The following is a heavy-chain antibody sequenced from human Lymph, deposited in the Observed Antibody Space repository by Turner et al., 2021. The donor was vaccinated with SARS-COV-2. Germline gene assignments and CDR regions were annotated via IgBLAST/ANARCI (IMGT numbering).Heavy chain of an antibody. CDR3: ARALAAAGTDGVDV. J-gene: IGHJ6*02. Sequence: QVQLVESGGGVVEPGMSLRLSCAASGFTFSSYGMHWVRQAPGKGLEWVAVRWYDGSNKFYADSVKGRFTISRDNSKNTLYLQMNSLRAEDTAVYYCARALAAAGTDGVDVWGQGTTVTVSS. D-gene: IGHD6-13*01. CDR2: RWYDGSNK. V-gene: IGHV3-33*01. CDR1: GFTFSSYG.